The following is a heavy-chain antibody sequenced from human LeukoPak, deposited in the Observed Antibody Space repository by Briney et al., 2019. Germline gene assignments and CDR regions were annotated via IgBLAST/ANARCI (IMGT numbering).Heavy chain of an antibody. CDR3: ARGARGSGWRVFDI. CDR2: IYSGGST. Sequence: GGSLRLSCAASGFTVSSNYMSWVRQAPGKGLEWVSVIYSGGSTYYADSVKGRFTISRDNSKNTLYLQMNSLRLEDTAVYYCARGARGSGWRVFDIWGQGTMVTVSS. V-gene: IGHV3-66*02. D-gene: IGHD6-19*01. CDR1: GFTVSSNY. J-gene: IGHJ3*02.